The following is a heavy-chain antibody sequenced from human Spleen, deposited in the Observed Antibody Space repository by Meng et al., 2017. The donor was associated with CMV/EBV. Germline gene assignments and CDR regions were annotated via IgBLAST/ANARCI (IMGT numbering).Heavy chain of an antibody. V-gene: IGHV1-2*02. CDR3: ARNKERFLDSGSDY. CDR1: GYIFTGYY. CDR2: INPNSGGT. J-gene: IGHJ4*02. D-gene: IGHD3-3*01. Sequence: ASVKVSCKTSGYIFTGYYVHWVRQAPGQGLEWMGWINPNSGGTNYAQKFQGRVTMTRDTSISTAYMELSRLRSDDTAVYYCARNKERFLDSGSDYWGQGTLVTVSS.